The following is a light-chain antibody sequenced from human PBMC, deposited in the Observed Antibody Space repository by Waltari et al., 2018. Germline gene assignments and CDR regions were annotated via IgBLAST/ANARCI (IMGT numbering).Light chain of an antibody. CDR3: QQYDNLLPYT. V-gene: IGKV1-33*01. CDR2: DAS. J-gene: IGKJ2*01. CDR1: QDISNY. Sequence: DIQMTQSPHSLSASVGDRVTITCQASQDISNYLNWYQQKPGKAPKLLIYDASNLETGVPSRFSGSGSGTDFTFTISSLQPEDIATYYCQQYDNLLPYTFGQGTKLEIK.